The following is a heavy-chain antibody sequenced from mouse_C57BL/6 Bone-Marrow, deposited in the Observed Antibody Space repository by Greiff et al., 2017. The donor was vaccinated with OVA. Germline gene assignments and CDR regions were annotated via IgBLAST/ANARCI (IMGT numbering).Heavy chain of an antibody. D-gene: IGHD2-3*01. V-gene: IGHV1-81*01. CDR3: ARRWLLPHWYFDV. J-gene: IGHJ1*03. Sequence: QVQLQQSGAELARPGASVKLSCKASGYTFTSYGISWVKQRTGQGLEWIGEIYPRSGNTYYNEKFKGKATLTADKSSSTAYMELRSLTSEDSAVYFSARRWLLPHWYFDVWGTGTTVTVSS. CDR1: GYTFTSYG. CDR2: IYPRSGNT.